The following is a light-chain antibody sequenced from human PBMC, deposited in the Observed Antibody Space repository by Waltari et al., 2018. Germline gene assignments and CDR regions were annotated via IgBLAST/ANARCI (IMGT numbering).Light chain of an antibody. CDR2: ANN. CDR3: QSYDSSLSASV. J-gene: IGLJ3*02. CDR1: SSNIGAGSD. Sequence: QSGLTQPPSVSGAPGQRVTLSCTGRSSNIGAGSDVHWYQLLPGTAPNLLIYANNNRPSGVPDRFSGSKSGTSASLAITGLQVEDEADYYCQSYDSSLSASVFGGGTKLTVL. V-gene: IGLV1-40*01.